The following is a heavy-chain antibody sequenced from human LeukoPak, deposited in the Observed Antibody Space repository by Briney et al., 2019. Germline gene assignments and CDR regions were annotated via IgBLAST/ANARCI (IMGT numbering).Heavy chain of an antibody. CDR3: AKAPH. J-gene: IGHJ4*02. Sequence: GRSLRLSCAGSGFTFSNYAMSWVRQAPGKGLEWVSAIRDSGGSTYYADSVKGRFTISRDNSKNTLYLQMNSLKAEDTDVYYCAKAPHWGQGTLVTVSS. CDR2: IRDSGGST. CDR1: GFTFSNYA. V-gene: IGHV3-23*01.